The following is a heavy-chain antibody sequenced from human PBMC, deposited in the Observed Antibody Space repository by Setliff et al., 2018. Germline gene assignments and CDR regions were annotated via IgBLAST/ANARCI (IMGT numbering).Heavy chain of an antibody. CDR1: GYSFTSFS. Sequence: SVKVSCKASGYSFTSFSITWVRQAPGQRPEWMGRLIPFFGTTIYAQRFQGRVTITADESTTTVFMELNSLRSEDTAIYYCARDSRQWLEGGASGDMDIWGQGTMVTVSS. V-gene: IGHV1-69*13. CDR2: LIPFFGTT. D-gene: IGHD6-19*01. J-gene: IGHJ3*02. CDR3: ARDSRQWLEGGASGDMDI.